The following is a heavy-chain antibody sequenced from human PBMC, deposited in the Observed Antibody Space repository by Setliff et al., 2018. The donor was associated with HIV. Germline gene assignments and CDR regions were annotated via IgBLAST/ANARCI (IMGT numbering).Heavy chain of an antibody. CDR3: VYRPD. CDR1: GLTFSNYA. Sequence: GGSLRLSCAASGLTFSNYAMSWVRQAPGKGLEWVSGISGGGGSTNYADSVKGRFTISRDNSKNTLYLQMNSLKTEDTAVYYCVYRPDWGQGTLVTVSS. V-gene: IGHV3-23*01. D-gene: IGHD4-4*01. CDR2: ISGGGGST. J-gene: IGHJ4*02.